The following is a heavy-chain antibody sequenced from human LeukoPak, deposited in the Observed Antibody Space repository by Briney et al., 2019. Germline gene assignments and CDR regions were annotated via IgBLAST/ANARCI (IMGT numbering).Heavy chain of an antibody. CDR2: IYYSGST. CDR1: GGSISSYY. CDR3: ARDRAAAGTGAWFDP. V-gene: IGHV4-59*01. J-gene: IGHJ5*02. Sequence: SETLSLTCTVSGGSISSYYWSWIRQPPGKGLEWIGYIYYSGSTNYNPSLKSRVTISVDTSKNQFSLKLSSVTAADTAVYYCARDRAAAGTGAWFDPWGQGTLVTVSS. D-gene: IGHD6-13*01.